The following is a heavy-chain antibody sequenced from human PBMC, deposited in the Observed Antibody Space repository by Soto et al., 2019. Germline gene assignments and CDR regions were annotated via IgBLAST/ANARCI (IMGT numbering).Heavy chain of an antibody. V-gene: IGHV3-23*01. J-gene: IGHJ4*02. CDR2: ISGSGNST. CDR1: GFTFSSYA. CDR3: TTSVDY. D-gene: IGHD4-17*01. Sequence: GGSLRLSCAASGFTFSSYAMSWVRQAPGKGLEWVSVISGSGNSTYYADSVKGRFTLSRDNSKNTLYLQMNSLRAEDTAIYYCTTSVDYWGQGTLVTVSS.